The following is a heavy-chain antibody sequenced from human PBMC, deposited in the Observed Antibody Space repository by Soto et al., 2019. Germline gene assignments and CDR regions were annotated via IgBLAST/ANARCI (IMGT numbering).Heavy chain of an antibody. CDR1: GYRFTSYG. V-gene: IGHV1-18*01. J-gene: IGHJ6*02. CDR3: ARASLIVDTAMVTSYYYYGMDV. D-gene: IGHD5-18*01. Sequence: ASVKVSCKASGYRFTSYGIGWVRQAPGQGLEWMGWINAYNGNTNYAQNLQGRVTLTRDTSISTAYMELSRLRSDDTAVYYCARASLIVDTAMVTSYYYYGMDVWGQGTTVTVSS. CDR2: INAYNGNT.